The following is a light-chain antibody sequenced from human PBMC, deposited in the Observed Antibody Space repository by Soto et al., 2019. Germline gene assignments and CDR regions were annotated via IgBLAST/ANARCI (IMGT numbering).Light chain of an antibody. CDR3: QSYDSSLSAYV. CDR2: GNS. V-gene: IGLV1-40*01. J-gene: IGLJ1*01. Sequence: QSVLTQPPSVSGAPGQRVTISCTGSSSNIGAGYDVHWYQQLPGTAPKLLIYGNSNRPSGVPDRFSGSKSGTSASLAITGVQDEDEADYYCQSYDSSLSAYVFGTGTKVTVL. CDR1: SSNIGAGYD.